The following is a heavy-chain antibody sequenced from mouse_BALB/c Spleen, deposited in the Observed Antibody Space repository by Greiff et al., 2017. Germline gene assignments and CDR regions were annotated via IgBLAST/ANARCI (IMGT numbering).Heavy chain of an antibody. J-gene: IGHJ4*01. CDR1: GFTFSSYA. CDR3: ARWDYYYAMDY. Sequence: EVKVVESGGGLVKPGGSLKLSCAASGFTFSSYAMSWVRQSPEKRLEWVAEISSGGSYTYYPDTVTGRFTISRDNAKNTLYLEMSSLRSEDTAMYYCARWDYYYAMDYWGQGTSVTVSA. D-gene: IGHD2-4*01. CDR2: ISSGGSYT. V-gene: IGHV5-9-4*01.